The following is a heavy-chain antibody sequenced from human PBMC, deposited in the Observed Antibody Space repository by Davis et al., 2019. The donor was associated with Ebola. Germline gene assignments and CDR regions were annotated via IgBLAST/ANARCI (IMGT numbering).Heavy chain of an antibody. CDR3: ARDGDGYQLRGAEPPGY. V-gene: IGHV3-21*01. CDR1: GFTFSSYG. CDR2: ISGSGGST. Sequence: PGGSLRLSCAASGFTFSSYGMHWVRQAPGKGLEWVSAISGSGGSTYYADSVKGRFTISRDNAKNSLYLQMNSLRAEDTAVYYCARDGDGYQLRGAEPPGYWGQGTLVTVSS. D-gene: IGHD2-2*01. J-gene: IGHJ4*02.